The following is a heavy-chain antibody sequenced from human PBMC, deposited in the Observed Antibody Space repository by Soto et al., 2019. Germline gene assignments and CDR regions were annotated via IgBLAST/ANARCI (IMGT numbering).Heavy chain of an antibody. V-gene: IGHV3-48*01. CDR1: GFNFGSYS. CDR3: ARDLTIFGVVT. CDR2: ISSSSSTI. J-gene: IGHJ3*01. Sequence: GGSHRLSSTASGFNFGSYSMNWVRQAPGKGLEWVSYISSSSSTIHYADSVKGRFTISRDNAKNSLYLQMNSLRAEDTAVYYCARDLTIFGVVTWGQGTMVTVSS. D-gene: IGHD3-3*01.